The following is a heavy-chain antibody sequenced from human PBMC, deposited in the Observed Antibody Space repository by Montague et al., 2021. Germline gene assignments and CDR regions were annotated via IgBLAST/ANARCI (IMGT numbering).Heavy chain of an antibody. D-gene: IGHD3-10*01. Sequence: SLRLSCAASGFNLNSPAMHWVRQAPGKGLEWVAIISYDGSNKYYADSVKGRFTVSRDNSKNTLFLQMNSLRPEDTAVYYCARDPSYYGSGSRNWFDPWGQGTLVTVSS. J-gene: IGHJ5*02. CDR3: ARDPSYYGSGSRNWFDP. CDR2: ISYDGSNK. CDR1: GFNLNSPA. V-gene: IGHV3-30*04.